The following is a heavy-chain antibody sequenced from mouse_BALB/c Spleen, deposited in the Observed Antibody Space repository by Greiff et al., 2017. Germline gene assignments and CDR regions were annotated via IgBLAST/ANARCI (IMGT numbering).Heavy chain of an antibody. CDR3: ARDYYGYWYFDV. D-gene: IGHD1-1*01. CDR2: IFPGSGNT. V-gene: IGHV1-66*01. J-gene: IGHJ1*01. Sequence: VKLMESGPELVKPGASVKISCKASGYSFTSYYIHWVKQRPGQGLEWIGWIFPGSGNTKYNEKFKGKATLTADTSSSTAYMQLSSLTSEDSAVYFCARDYYGYWYFDVWGAGTTVTVSS. CDR1: GYSFTSYY.